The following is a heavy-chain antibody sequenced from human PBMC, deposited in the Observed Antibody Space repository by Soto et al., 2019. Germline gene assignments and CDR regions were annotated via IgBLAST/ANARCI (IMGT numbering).Heavy chain of an antibody. V-gene: IGHV3-23*01. J-gene: IGHJ5*02. CDR1: GFTFSSYA. CDR3: AKEKYTLIRGSPKRWFDP. CDR2: ISGSGGST. Sequence: GGSLRLSCAASGFTFSSYAMSWVRQAPGEGVERVLAISGSGGSTYYADSVKGRFTISRDNSKNTLYLQMNSLRAEDTAVYYCAKEKYTLIRGSPKRWFDPWGQGTLVTVSS. D-gene: IGHD3-10*01.